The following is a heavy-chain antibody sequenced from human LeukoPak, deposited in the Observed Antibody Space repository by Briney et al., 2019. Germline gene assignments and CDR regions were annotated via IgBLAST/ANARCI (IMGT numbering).Heavy chain of an antibody. V-gene: IGHV3-23*01. CDR1: GFTFSSYA. J-gene: IGHJ5*02. CDR3: AKGVGIEGAGHFDP. CDR2: ISGSGYST. D-gene: IGHD6-13*01. Sequence: PGGSLRLSCAASGFTFSSYAMTWVRQAPGKGLEWVSSISGSGYSTYYADSVKGRFTISRDNSKNTLYLQMNSLRGEDTAVYYCAKGVGIEGAGHFDPWGQGTGVTVSS.